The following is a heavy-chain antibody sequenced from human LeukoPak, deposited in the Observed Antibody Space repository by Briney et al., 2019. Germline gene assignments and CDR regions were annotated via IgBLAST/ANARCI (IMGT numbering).Heavy chain of an antibody. CDR2: IYYSGST. J-gene: IGHJ4*02. CDR3: ARLYTTSVFEY. Sequence: PSETLSLTCAVYGGSFSGYYWSWIRQPPGKGLEWIGSIYYSGSTYYTPSLTSRVTISVDTSKNHFSLKLSSVTAADTAVYYCARLYTTSVFEYWGQGTLVTVSS. D-gene: IGHD2-2*02. CDR1: GGSFSGYY. V-gene: IGHV4-39*02.